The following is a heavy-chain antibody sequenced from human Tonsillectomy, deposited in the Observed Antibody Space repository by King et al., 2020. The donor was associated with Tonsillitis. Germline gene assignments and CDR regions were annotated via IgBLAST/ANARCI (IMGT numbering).Heavy chain of an antibody. V-gene: IGHV3-9*01. CDR2: ILWNGANV. CDR3: AKSLDFGGVTTPFDS. Sequence: EVKLVESGGDLVQPGRSLRLSCVGSGFILDNYAMQWVRQAPGKGLEWVSGILWNGANVGYADSVKGRFTISRDNAKNSLYLQMNSLRADDTAFYYCAKSLDFGGVTTPFDSWGRGTLVTVSS. J-gene: IGHJ4*02. CDR1: GFILDNYA. D-gene: IGHD3-16*01.